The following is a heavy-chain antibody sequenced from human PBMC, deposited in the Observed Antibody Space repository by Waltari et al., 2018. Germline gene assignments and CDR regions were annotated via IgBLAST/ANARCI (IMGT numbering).Heavy chain of an antibody. CDR1: GGTFSSYA. CDR2: ISPSLGIP. D-gene: IGHD3-3*01. CDR3: ARALPGVVIIPSLD. Sequence: QVQLVQSGAEVKKPGSSVKVSCKASGGTFSSYAISWVRQAPGQRLEWMGGISPSLGIPNNAQKFQSRVTITADKSTSTAYMELSSLRSEDTAVYYCARALPGVVIIPSLDWGQGTLVTVSS. V-gene: IGHV1-69*10. J-gene: IGHJ4*02.